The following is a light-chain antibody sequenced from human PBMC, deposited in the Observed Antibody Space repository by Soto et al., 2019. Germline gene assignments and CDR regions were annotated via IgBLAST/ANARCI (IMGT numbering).Light chain of an antibody. CDR2: EVS. Sequence: LTQPSSLSVSPGQSITISFTGTSSDVGGYNYVSWYQQHPGKAPKLMIYEVSNRPSGVSNRFSGSKSGNTASLTISGLQAEDEADYYCSSYTSSSTPYVFGTGTKVTVL. V-gene: IGLV2-14*01. CDR3: SSYTSSSTPYV. J-gene: IGLJ1*01. CDR1: SSDVGGYNY.